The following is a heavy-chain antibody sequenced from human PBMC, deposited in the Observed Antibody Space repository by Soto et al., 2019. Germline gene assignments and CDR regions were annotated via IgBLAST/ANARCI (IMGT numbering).Heavy chain of an antibody. J-gene: IGHJ1*01. Sequence: EVQLVESGGGLVQPGGSLRLSCVASGFTFSSYWMHWVRQAPGKGLVWVSSISNDGSSIYADPVKGRFTISRDNAKNTLYLQMNSLRAEGTAVYYCERLPNKSPQNWGQGTLVIVSP. CDR2: ISNDGSS. CDR3: ERLPNKSPQN. V-gene: IGHV3-74*01. CDR1: GFTFSSYW.